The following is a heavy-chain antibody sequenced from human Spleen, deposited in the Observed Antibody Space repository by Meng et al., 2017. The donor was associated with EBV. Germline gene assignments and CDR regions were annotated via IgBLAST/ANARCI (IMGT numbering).Heavy chain of an antibody. CDR1: GGTFRSDA. CDR3: ASESGRGFTPDY. V-gene: IGHV1-69*01. D-gene: IGHD3-10*01. Sequence: QWRGVRSGGGVKMPGSSVKVSCRTSGGTFRSDAVSWVRQAPGQGLEWMGGLIPMSDAPHYAQKFQGRVTMTADESTSTHYMDLTGLRSDDTAVYYCASESGRGFTPDYWGQGTLVTVSS. CDR2: LIPMSDAP. J-gene: IGHJ4*02.